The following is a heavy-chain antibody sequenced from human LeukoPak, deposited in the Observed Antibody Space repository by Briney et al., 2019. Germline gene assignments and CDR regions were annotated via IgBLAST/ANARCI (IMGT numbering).Heavy chain of an antibody. Sequence: SETLSLTCAVYGGSFSGYYWSWIRQPPGKGLEWIGEINHSGSTNYNPSLKSRVTISVDTSKTQFSLKLSSVTAADTAVYYCARGSIASLGYWGQGTLVTVSS. CDR3: ARGSIASLGY. D-gene: IGHD2/OR15-2a*01. CDR1: GGSFSGYY. CDR2: INHSGST. V-gene: IGHV4-34*01. J-gene: IGHJ4*02.